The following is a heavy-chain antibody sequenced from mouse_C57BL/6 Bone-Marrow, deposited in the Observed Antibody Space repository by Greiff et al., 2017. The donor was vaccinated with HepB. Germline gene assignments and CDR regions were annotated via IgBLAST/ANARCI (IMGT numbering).Heavy chain of an antibody. V-gene: IGHV5-17*01. J-gene: IGHJ3*01. CDR3: ARDYYGSSYRFAY. Sequence: EVQLQESGGGLVKPGGSLKLSCAASGFTFSDYGMHWVRQAPEKGLEWVAYISSGSSTIYYADTVKGRFTISRDNANNTLFLQMTSLRSEDTAMYYCARDYYGSSYRFAYWGQGTLVTVSA. D-gene: IGHD1-1*01. CDR1: GFTFSDYG. CDR2: ISSGSSTI.